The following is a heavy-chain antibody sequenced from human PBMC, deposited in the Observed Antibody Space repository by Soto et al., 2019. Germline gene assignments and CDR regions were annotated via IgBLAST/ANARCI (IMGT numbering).Heavy chain of an antibody. CDR3: ARAGDTAMVTYYYGMDV. CDR2: IIPIFGTA. V-gene: IGHV1-69*13. D-gene: IGHD5-18*01. CDR1: GGTFSSYA. J-gene: IGHJ6*02. Sequence: GASVKVSCKASGGTFSSYAISWVLQAPGQGLEWMGWIIPIFGTANYAQKFQGRVTITADESTSTAYMELSSLRSEDTAVYYCARAGDTAMVTYYYGMDVWGQGTTVTVSS.